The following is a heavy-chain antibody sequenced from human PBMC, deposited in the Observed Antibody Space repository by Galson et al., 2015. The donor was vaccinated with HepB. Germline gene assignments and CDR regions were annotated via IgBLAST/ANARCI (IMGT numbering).Heavy chain of an antibody. V-gene: IGHV3-30*02. CDR1: GFTLSGHG. D-gene: IGHD3-3*01. CDR3: ARGDGVLRERTVAFEL. Sequence: TLRLSCAAPGFTLSGHGTHWVRQAPGRGLEWVTFIRFDASNKFYVDSVTGRFTISRDNSKNTLYLQMNILRPEDTAVYFCARGDGVLRERTVAFELWGQGAMVTISS. CDR2: IRFDASNK. J-gene: IGHJ3*01.